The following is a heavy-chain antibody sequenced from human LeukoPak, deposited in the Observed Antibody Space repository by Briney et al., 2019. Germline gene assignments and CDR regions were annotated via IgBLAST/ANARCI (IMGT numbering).Heavy chain of an antibody. CDR2: IYTSGST. CDR3: ARKGVGSSWYSYWYFDL. J-gene: IGHJ2*01. V-gene: IGHV4-61*02. CDR1: GVSISSGSYY. D-gene: IGHD6-13*01. Sequence: SETLSLTCTVSGVSISSGSYYWSWIRQPAGKGLEWIGRIYTSGSTNYNPSLKSRVTISVDTSKNQFSLKLSSVTAADTAVYYCARKGVGSSWYSYWYFDLWGRGTLVTVSS.